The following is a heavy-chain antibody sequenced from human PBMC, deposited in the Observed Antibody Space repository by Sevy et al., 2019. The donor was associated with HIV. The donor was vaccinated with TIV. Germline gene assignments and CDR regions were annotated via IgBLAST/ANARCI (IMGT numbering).Heavy chain of an antibody. CDR1: GFTVSSNY. D-gene: IGHD3-3*01. CDR2: IYSGGST. J-gene: IGHJ4*02. Sequence: GGSLRLSCAASGFTVSSNYMSWVRQAPGKGLEWVSVIYSGGSTYYADSVKGRFTISRDNSKNTLYLQMNSLRAEDTDGYYCARRYDFWSGNYFDYWGQGTLVTVSS. V-gene: IGHV3-53*01. CDR3: ARRYDFWSGNYFDY.